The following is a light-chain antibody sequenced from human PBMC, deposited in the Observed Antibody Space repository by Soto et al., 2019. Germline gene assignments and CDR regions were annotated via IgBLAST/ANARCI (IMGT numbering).Light chain of an antibody. CDR3: QQSYTTPWT. Sequence: DIQMTQSPSSLSASVGDRVTITCRASQSITSYLNWYQQKPGKAPQLLIYAASSLQSGVPSRFSGTGSGTHFNLTISILQPEDFATYFCQQSYTTPWTFCQGTKVE. J-gene: IGKJ1*01. CDR1: QSITSY. V-gene: IGKV1-39*01. CDR2: AAS.